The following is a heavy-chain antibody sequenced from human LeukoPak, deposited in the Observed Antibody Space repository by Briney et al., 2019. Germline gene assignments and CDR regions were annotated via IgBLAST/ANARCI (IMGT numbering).Heavy chain of an antibody. Sequence: PGGSLRLSCAASGFTLSSNYMRWVRQAPGKGLEWVSVIYSGGSTYYADSVKGRFTISRDNSKNTLYLQMNSLRAEDTAVYYCSSTTSIKKRSSGWPQVDYWGEGTLVTVSS. CDR1: GFTLSSNY. J-gene: IGHJ4*02. V-gene: IGHV3-66*01. CDR2: IYSGGST. CDR3: SSTTSIKKRSSGWPQVDY. D-gene: IGHD6-19*01.